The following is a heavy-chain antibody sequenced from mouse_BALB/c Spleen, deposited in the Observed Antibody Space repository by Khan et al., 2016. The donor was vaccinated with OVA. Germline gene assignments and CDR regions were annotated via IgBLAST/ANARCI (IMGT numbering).Heavy chain of an antibody. CDR3: TRSGYGSFAY. CDR1: GYTFSSYY. CDR2: INPNNGGT. D-gene: IGHD2-2*01. Sequence: QVQLQQSGAELVKPGASVKLSCKASGYTFSSYYMYWVKQRPGQGLEWIGEINPNNGGTNFNEKFKSKAALTVDKSSTTAYMPLSSLTSADSAVYYCTRSGYGSFAYWGQGTLVTVST. J-gene: IGHJ3*01. V-gene: IGHV1S81*02.